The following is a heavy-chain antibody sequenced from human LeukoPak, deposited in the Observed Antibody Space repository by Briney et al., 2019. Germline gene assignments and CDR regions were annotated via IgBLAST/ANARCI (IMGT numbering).Heavy chain of an antibody. CDR1: GGSISSYY. Sequence: DPSETLSLTCTVSGGSISSYYWSWIRQPPGKGLEWIGYIYYSGSTNYNPSLKSRVTISVDTSKGQFSLKLSSVTVADTAVYYCARARDTMVRGVIIGPHFDYWGQGTLVTVSS. CDR2: IYYSGST. V-gene: IGHV4-59*01. D-gene: IGHD3-10*01. CDR3: ARARDTMVRGVIIGPHFDY. J-gene: IGHJ4*02.